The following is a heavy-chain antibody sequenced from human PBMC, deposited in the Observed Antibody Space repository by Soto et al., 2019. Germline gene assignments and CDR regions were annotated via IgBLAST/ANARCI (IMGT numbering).Heavy chain of an antibody. Sequence: ASVKVSCKASGYTFTSYDIYWVRQATGQGLEWMGWLNPNTGNSGYAQKFQGRITVTSDTSINTVHMELSSLRSEDTAVYYCARRAETNGWNGFGADKYYFDFWGQGTLVTAPQ. CDR2: LNPNTGNS. J-gene: IGHJ4*02. D-gene: IGHD1-1*01. V-gene: IGHV1-8*01. CDR1: GYTFTSYD. CDR3: ARRAETNGWNGFGADKYYFDF.